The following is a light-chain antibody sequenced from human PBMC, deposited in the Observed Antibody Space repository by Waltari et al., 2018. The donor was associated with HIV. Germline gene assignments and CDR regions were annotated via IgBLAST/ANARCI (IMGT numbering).Light chain of an antibody. CDR1: SSNIGNNY. CDR3: GTWDSSLSAVV. CDR2: ENS. Sequence: QSVLTQPPSVSAAPGQKVTISCSGSSSNIGNNYVSWYQQLPGTAPKLPIYENSKRPAGIPDLFSGSKSGTSATLGSTGLQTGDEADYYCGTWDSSLSAVVFGGGTKLTVL. V-gene: IGLV1-51*02. J-gene: IGLJ3*02.